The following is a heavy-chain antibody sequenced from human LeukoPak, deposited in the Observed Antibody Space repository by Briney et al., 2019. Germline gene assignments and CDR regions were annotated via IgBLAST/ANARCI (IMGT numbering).Heavy chain of an antibody. V-gene: IGHV1-8*01. CDR3: AKTIAAIALPYYYMDV. CDR1: GYTFTSYD. J-gene: IGHJ6*03. D-gene: IGHD6-13*01. Sequence: ASVKVSCKASGYTFTSYDINWVRQATGQGLEWMGWMNPNSGNTGYAQKFQGRVTMTRNTSISTAYMELSSLRSEDTAVYYCAKTIAAIALPYYYMDVWGKGTTVTVSS. CDR2: MNPNSGNT.